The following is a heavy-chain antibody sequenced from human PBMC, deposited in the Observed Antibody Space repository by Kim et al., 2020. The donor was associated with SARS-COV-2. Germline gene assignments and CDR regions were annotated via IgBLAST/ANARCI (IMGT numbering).Heavy chain of an antibody. D-gene: IGHD4-17*01. Sequence: VKGRFTISRDNSKNRLYLQMNSLRAEDTAVYYCAKSPSLDYDDYGDWLDPWGQGTLVTVSS. V-gene: IGHV3-23*01. CDR3: AKSPSLDYDDYGDWLDP. J-gene: IGHJ5*02.